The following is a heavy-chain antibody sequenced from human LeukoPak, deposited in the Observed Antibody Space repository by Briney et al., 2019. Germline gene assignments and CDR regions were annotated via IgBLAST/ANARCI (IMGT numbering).Heavy chain of an antibody. J-gene: IGHJ3*02. CDR1: GFTFSSYA. D-gene: IGHD3-22*01. CDR3: ARGGFAYYDSSGYYENDAFDI. V-gene: IGHV3-64*01. CDR2: ISSNGGST. Sequence: GGSLRLSCAASGFTFSSYAMHWVRQAPEKGLEYVSAISSNGGSTYYANSVKGRFTISRDNSKNTLYLQMGSLRAEDMAVYYCARGGFAYYDSSGYYENDAFDIWGQGTMVTVSS.